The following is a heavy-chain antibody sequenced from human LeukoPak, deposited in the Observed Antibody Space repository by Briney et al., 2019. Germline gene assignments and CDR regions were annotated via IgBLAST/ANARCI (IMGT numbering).Heavy chain of an antibody. Sequence: ASVKVSCEASGYTFTGYYMHWVRQAPGQGLEWMGWINPNSGGTNYAQKFQGWATMTRDTSISTAYMELSRLRSDDTAVYYCARGRNYDILTGYYDPWGQGTLVTVSS. J-gene: IGHJ5*02. V-gene: IGHV1-2*04. CDR2: INPNSGGT. D-gene: IGHD3-9*01. CDR3: ARGRNYDILTGYYDP. CDR1: GYTFTGYY.